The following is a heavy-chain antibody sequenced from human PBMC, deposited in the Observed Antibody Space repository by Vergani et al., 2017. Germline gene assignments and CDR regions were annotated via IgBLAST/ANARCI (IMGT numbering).Heavy chain of an antibody. J-gene: IGHJ1*01. CDR1: GFTSSYYG. CDR2: ISYDGTQK. V-gene: IGHV3-30*03. Sequence: VQLLESGGGVVQPGRSLGLSCVVSGFTSSYYGMHWVRQAPGKGLEWVAVISYDGTQKYYADSVKGRFTISRDNSKSTLYLQMNSLRTEDTAVYYCATKSXGTPGCQIGYFREWGQGTLVTVSS. CDR3: ATKSXGTPGCQIGYFRE. D-gene: IGHD1-1*01.